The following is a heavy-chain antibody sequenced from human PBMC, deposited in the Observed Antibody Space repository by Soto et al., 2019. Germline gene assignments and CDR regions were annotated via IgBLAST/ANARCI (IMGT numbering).Heavy chain of an antibody. CDR1: GGSISSCGYY. V-gene: IGHV4-31*03. J-gene: IGHJ4*02. D-gene: IGHD3-22*01. Sequence: TLSLTCTVSGGSISSCGYYWSWIRHHPGKGLEWIGYIYYSGSTYYNPSLKSRVTISVDTSKNQFSLKLSSVTAADTAVYYCARSLDSSGYYSSYWGQGTLVTVSS. CDR2: IYYSGST. CDR3: ARSLDSSGYYSSY.